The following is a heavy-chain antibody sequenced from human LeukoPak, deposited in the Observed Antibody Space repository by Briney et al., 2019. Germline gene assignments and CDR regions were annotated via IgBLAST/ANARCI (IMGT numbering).Heavy chain of an antibody. CDR3: AKDFKGGSYYDYYYYGMDV. CDR2: ISYDGSNK. V-gene: IGHV3-30*18. CDR1: GFTFSSYG. J-gene: IGHJ6*02. D-gene: IGHD1-26*01. Sequence: PGRSLRLSCAASGFTFSSYGMHWVRQAPGKGLEWVAVISYDGSNKYYADSVKGRFTISRDNSKNSLYLQMNSLRAEDTALYYCAKDFKGGSYYDYYYYGMDVWGQGTTVTVSS.